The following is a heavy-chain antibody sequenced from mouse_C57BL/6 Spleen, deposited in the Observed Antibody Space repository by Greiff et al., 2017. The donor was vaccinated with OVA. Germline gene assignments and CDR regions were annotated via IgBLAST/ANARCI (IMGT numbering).Heavy chain of an antibody. CDR2: IYPGSGNT. CDR1: GYTFTDYY. J-gene: IGHJ2*01. V-gene: IGHV1-84*01. CDR3: ARDYGSSFDY. Sequence: VQLVESGPELVKPGASVKISCKASGYTFTDYYINWVKQRPGQGLEWIGWIYPGSGNTKYNEKFKGQATLTVDTSSSTAYMQLSSLTSEDSAVYCCARDYGSSFDYWGQGTTLTVSS. D-gene: IGHD1-1*01.